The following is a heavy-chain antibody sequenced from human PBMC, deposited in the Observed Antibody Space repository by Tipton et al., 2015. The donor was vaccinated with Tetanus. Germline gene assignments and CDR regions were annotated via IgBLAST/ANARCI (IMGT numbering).Heavy chain of an antibody. CDR2: ISSSSSTI. CDR3: ARDSGSCSGGSCYWENYGMDV. D-gene: IGHD2-15*01. V-gene: IGHV3-48*02. Sequence: CAASGFTFSSYSMNWVRQAPGKGLEWVSYISSSSSTIYYADSVKGRFTISRDNAKNSLYLQMNSLRDEDTAVYYCARDSGSCSGGSCYWENYGMDVWGQGTTVTVSS. J-gene: IGHJ6*02. CDR1: GFTFSSYS.